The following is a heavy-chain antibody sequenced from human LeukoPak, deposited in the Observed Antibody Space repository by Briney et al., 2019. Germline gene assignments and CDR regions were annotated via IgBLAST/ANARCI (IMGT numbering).Heavy chain of an antibody. J-gene: IGHJ4*01. CDR3: AREILGGFNPGAY. Sequence: SETLSLTCTVSLDSTTSNFWSWVRQPPGKGLEWIGEIHRSGSPNYNPSLQSRVTISIDRSRNQIVLELSSVTAADTAVYYCAREILGGFNPGAYWGQEPWSPSPQ. CDR1: LDSTTSNF. CDR2: IHRSGSP. V-gene: IGHV4-4*02. D-gene: IGHD1-14*01.